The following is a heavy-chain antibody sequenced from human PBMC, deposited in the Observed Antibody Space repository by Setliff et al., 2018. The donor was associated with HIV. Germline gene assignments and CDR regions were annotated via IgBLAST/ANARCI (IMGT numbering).Heavy chain of an antibody. CDR1: GSSLSGDY. J-gene: IGHJ4*02. CDR2: IHTRGSI. V-gene: IGHV4-4*09. D-gene: IGHD1-7*01. CDR3: VRHPREEPQRNYKFDS. Sequence: PSETLSLTCTVSGSSLSGDYWSWIRQSPGKGLEWIGYIHTRGSINYIPSLKTRATVSLDTSKNQFFLRLTSVTAADTAIYYCVRHPREEPQRNYKFDSWGQGMLVTVSS.